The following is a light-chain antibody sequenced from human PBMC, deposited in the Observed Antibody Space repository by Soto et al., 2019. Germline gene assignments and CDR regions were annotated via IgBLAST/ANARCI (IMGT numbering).Light chain of an antibody. J-gene: IGKJ1*01. Sequence: DIQMTQAHSTLSASVGDRVSITCRASQSISSWLAWYQQKPGKAPKLLIYKASSLESGVTSRFSGSGSGTEFTLNISSLQPDDFATDYCQQYNSYWTFGQGTKAEIK. CDR2: KAS. CDR1: QSISSW. CDR3: QQYNSYWT. V-gene: IGKV1-5*03.